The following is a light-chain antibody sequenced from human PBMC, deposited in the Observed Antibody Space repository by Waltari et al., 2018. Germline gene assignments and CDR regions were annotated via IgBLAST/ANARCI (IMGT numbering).Light chain of an antibody. Sequence: DIQMTQSPSSLSASVGDRVTITCQASQGISNFLHWYQQKLGKAPQLLIYDASHLKPGVPSRFSGSGSGTHFSFTISGLQPEDVGTYYCQQYDTLPPTFGGGTQVEIK. CDR1: QGISNF. J-gene: IGKJ4*01. CDR2: DAS. CDR3: QQYDTLPPT. V-gene: IGKV1-33*01.